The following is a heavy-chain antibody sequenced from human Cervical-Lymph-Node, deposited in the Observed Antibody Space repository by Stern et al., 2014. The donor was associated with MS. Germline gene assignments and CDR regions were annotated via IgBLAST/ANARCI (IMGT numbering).Heavy chain of an antibody. V-gene: IGHV1-69*01. Sequence: QVPLGQSGPEVTKPGSSVTVSCKFSGCSFSTLPSSWVRQAPRQGLEWMGGIFPGCGTPAYAQEFRGRVTITADVATSTVYMELSSLRSDDTAVYYCALSSETSDRWYSLGYDLWGQGTLVTVSS. D-gene: IGHD6-13*01. CDR3: ALSSETSDRWYSLGYDL. CDR2: IFPGCGTP. J-gene: IGHJ5*02. CDR1: GCSFSTLP.